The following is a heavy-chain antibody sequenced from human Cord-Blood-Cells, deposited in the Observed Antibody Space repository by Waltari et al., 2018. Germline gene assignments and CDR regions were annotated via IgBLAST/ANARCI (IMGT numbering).Heavy chain of an antibody. CDR3: AREGGDFWSGYNAFDI. Sequence: QVQLQESGPGLVKPSETLSLTCPVSGGSISCYYWSWLRQPAGKGLEWIGRIYTSGSTNYNPSLKSRVTMSVDTSKNQFSLKLSSVTAADTAVYYCAREGGDFWSGYNAFDIWGQGTMVTVSS. J-gene: IGHJ3*02. D-gene: IGHD3-3*01. V-gene: IGHV4-4*07. CDR2: IYTSGST. CDR1: GGSISCYY.